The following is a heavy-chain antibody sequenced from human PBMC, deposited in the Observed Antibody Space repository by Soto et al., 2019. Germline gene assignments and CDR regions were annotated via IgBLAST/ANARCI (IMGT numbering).Heavy chain of an antibody. V-gene: IGHV1-24*01. J-gene: IGHJ1*01. CDR3: ARDGNDYGDYVYFQH. CDR2: FDPEDGET. D-gene: IGHD4-17*01. CDR1: GYTLTELS. Sequence: ASVKVSCKVSGYTLTELSMHWVRQAPGKGLEWMGGFDPEDGETIYAQKFQGRVTMTEDTSTDTAFMELRSLRSDDTAVYYCARDGNDYGDYVYFQHWGQGTLVTVSS.